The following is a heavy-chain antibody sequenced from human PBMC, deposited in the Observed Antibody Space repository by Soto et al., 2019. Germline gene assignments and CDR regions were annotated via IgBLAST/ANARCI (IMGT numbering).Heavy chain of an antibody. CDR3: AKGSGRRWYSS. Sequence: EVQLLESGGGLVQPGGSLRLSCAASGFTFSSYGMSWVRQAPGKGLEWVSAISGSGGSTYYADSVKGRFTFSRDNSKKQADLEMNRLRAQDPAVYYCAKGSGRRWYSSWGQGTLVTVSS. CDR1: GFTFSSYG. CDR2: ISGSGGST. V-gene: IGHV3-23*01. D-gene: IGHD3-10*01. J-gene: IGHJ4*02.